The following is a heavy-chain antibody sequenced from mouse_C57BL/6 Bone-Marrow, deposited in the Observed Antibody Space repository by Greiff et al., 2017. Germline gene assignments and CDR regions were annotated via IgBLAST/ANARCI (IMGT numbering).Heavy chain of an antibody. J-gene: IGHJ1*03. V-gene: IGHV1-50*01. CDR1: GYTFTSYW. CDR3: ASLYYGSSHWYFDV. D-gene: IGHD1-1*01. Sequence: QVQLQQPGAELVKPGASVKLSCKASGYTFTSYWMQWVKQRPGQGLEWIGEIDPSDSYTNYTQKFKGKATLTVDTASSTAYMQLSSLTSEDSAVYYCASLYYGSSHWYFDVWGTGTTVTVSS. CDR2: IDPSDSYT.